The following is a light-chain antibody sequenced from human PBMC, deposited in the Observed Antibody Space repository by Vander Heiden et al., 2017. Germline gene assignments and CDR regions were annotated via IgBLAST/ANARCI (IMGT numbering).Light chain of an antibody. J-gene: IGKJ3*01. Sequence: DIVMTQSPDSLAVSLGERATINCKSSQSVLYSSNNKNYLAWYQQKPGQPPKLLMYWASTRESGVPDRFSGSGSGTDFTLTISSLQAEDVAVYYCQQYSSTPPTF. CDR3: QQYSSTPPT. CDR1: QSVLYSSNNKNY. CDR2: WAS. V-gene: IGKV4-1*01.